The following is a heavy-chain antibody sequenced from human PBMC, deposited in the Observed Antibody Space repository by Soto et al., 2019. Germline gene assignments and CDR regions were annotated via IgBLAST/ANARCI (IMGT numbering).Heavy chain of an antibody. D-gene: IGHD1-26*01. J-gene: IGHJ4*02. V-gene: IGHV3-30*18. CDR1: GFTFSSYG. CDR2: ISYDGSIT. CDR3: AKEGGLSGSYYISSSYYFDS. Sequence: QVQLVESGGGVVQPGRSLRLSCAASGFTFSSYGMHWVRQAPGKGLEWVAIISYDGSITYYADSVKGRFTISRDNSKNTLYLQMNSLRAEDTSVYYCAKEGGLSGSYYISSSYYFDSWGQGTLVTVSS.